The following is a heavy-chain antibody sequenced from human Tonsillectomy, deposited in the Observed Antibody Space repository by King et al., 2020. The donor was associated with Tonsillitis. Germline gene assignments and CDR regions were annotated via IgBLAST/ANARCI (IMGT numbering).Heavy chain of an antibody. CDR2: ISAYNGNT. Sequence: VQLVESGAEVKKPGASVKVSCKASGYTFTSYGISWVRQAPGQGLEWMGWISAYNGNTNYAQKLQGRATMTTDTSTSTAYMELRSLRSDDTAVYYCARGPSSGWYNQFYYYGMDVWGQGTTVTVSS. J-gene: IGHJ6*02. D-gene: IGHD6-19*01. V-gene: IGHV1-18*01. CDR3: ARGPSSGWYNQFYYYGMDV. CDR1: GYTFTSYG.